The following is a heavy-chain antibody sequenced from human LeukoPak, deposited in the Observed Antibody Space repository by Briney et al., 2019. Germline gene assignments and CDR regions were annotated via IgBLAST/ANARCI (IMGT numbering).Heavy chain of an antibody. CDR1: GFNFDDYG. J-gene: IGHJ3*02. CDR3: ARDSGHSSSWYDAFDI. CDR2: INWNGGST. Sequence: GGSLRLSCAASGFNFDDYGMSWVRQAPGKGLEWVSGINWNGGSTGYEDSVKGRFTISRDNAKNSLYLQMNSLRAEDTALYYCARDSGHSSSWYDAFDIWGQGIMVTVSS. D-gene: IGHD6-13*01. V-gene: IGHV3-20*04.